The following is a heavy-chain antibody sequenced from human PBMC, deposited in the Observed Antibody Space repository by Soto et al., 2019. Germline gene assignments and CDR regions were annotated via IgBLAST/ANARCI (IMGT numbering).Heavy chain of an antibody. CDR1: GYTFTSYY. J-gene: IGHJ5*02. CDR3: ARAYSHTRSWYNWFDP. D-gene: IGHD6-13*01. Sequence: ASVKVSCKASGYTFTSYYMHWVRQAPGQGLEWMGIINPSGGSTSYAQKFQGRVTMTRDTSTSTVYMELSSLRSEDTAVYYCARAYSHTRSWYNWFDPWGQGTLVTVSS. CDR2: INPSGGST. V-gene: IGHV1-46*01.